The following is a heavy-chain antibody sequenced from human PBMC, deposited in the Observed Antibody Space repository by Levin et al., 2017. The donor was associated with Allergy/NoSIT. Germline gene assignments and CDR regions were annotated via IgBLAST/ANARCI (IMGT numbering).Heavy chain of an antibody. CDR3: ARDGGRYGDYAALPALYYYYYGMDV. Sequence: GASVKVSCKASGGTFSSYAISWVRQAPGQGLEWMGGIIPIFGTANYAQKFQGRVTITADESTSTAYMELSSLRSEDTAVYYCARDGGRYGDYAALPALYYYYYGMDVWGQGTTVTVSS. CDR1: GGTFSSYA. CDR2: IIPIFGTA. V-gene: IGHV1-69*13. D-gene: IGHD4-17*01. J-gene: IGHJ6*02.